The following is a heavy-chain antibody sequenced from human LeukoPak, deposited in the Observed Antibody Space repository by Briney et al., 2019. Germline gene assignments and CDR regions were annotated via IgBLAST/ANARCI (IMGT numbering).Heavy chain of an antibody. V-gene: IGHV3-43*01. Sequence: GGSLRLSCAASGFTFDDYTMHWVRQAPGKGLEWVSLISWDGGSTYYADSVKGRFTISRDNSENSLYRQMNSLRTEDTALYYCAKEAYYDFWSGNHFDYWGQGTLVTVSS. CDR3: AKEAYYDFWSGNHFDY. J-gene: IGHJ4*02. CDR1: GFTFDDYT. CDR2: ISWDGGST. D-gene: IGHD3-3*01.